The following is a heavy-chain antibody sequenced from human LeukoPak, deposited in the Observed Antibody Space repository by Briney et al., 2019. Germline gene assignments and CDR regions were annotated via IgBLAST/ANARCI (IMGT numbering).Heavy chain of an antibody. Sequence: SETLSLTCTVSGGSISSSSYYWGWIRQPPGKGLEWIGSIYYSGSTYYNPSLKSRVTISVDTSKNQFSLKLSSVTAADTAVYYCARHAYRSSTSCYLAYYYYYYMDVWGKGTTVTVSS. D-gene: IGHD2-2*01. J-gene: IGHJ6*03. V-gene: IGHV4-39*01. CDR1: GGSISSSSYY. CDR2: IYYSGST. CDR3: ARHAYRSSTSCYLAYYYYYYMDV.